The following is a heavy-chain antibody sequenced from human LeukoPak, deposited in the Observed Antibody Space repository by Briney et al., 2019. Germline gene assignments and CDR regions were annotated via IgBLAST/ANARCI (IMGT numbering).Heavy chain of an antibody. Sequence: EASVKVSCKASGYTFTSYGISWVRQAPGQGLEWMGWISAYNGNTNYAQKLQGRVTMTTDTSTSTAYMELRSLRSDDTAVYYCARVPYGDYGGDFDYWGQGTLVTVSS. V-gene: IGHV1-18*01. D-gene: IGHD4-17*01. CDR2: ISAYNGNT. J-gene: IGHJ4*02. CDR3: ARVPYGDYGGDFDY. CDR1: GYTFTSYG.